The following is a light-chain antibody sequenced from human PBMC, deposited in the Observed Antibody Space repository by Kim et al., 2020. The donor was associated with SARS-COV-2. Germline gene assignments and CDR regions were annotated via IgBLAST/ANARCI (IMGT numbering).Light chain of an antibody. CDR3: QQGYST. CDR1: QSVSSY. CDR2: DAS. V-gene: IGKV3-11*01. Sequence: EIVLTQSPATLSLSPGERATLSCRASQSVSSYLAWYQQKPGQAPRLLIYDASNRATGIPARFSGSGSGTDFTLTISSLEPEDFATYYCQQGYSTFGQGTKLEI. J-gene: IGKJ2*01.